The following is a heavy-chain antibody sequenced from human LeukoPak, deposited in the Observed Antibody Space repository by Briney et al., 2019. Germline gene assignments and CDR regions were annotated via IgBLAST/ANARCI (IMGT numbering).Heavy chain of an antibody. D-gene: IGHD3-22*01. V-gene: IGHV3-21*01. J-gene: IGHJ4*02. CDR2: ISSSSTYI. CDR1: GFTFNIYT. CDR3: VREGLFY. Sequence: GGSLRLSCAASGFTFNIYTIGWARQPPGKRLEWVASISSSSTYIYYADSVKGRFTISRDNAKNSLSLQMNSLRAEDTAVYYCVREGLFYWGQGTLVTVSS.